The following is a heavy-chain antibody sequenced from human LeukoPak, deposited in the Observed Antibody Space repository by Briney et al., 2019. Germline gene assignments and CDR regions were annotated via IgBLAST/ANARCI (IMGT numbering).Heavy chain of an antibody. V-gene: IGHV3-21*01. CDR2: ISSSSSYI. CDR1: GFTFSSYS. CDR3: ARDVYGYTYGYYDY. Sequence: PGGSLRLSCAASGFTFSSYSMNWVRQAPGKGLEWVSSISSSSSYIYYADSVKGRFTISRDNAKNSLDLQMNSLRAEDTAVYYCARDVYGYTYGYYDYWGQGILVTVSS. D-gene: IGHD5-18*01. J-gene: IGHJ4*02.